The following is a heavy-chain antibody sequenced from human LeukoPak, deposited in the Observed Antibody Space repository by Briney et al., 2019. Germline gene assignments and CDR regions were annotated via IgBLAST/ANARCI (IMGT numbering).Heavy chain of an antibody. Sequence: SETLSLTCTVSGGSISSYYWSWIRQPPGKGLEWIGYICYSGSTNYNPSLKSRVTISVDTSKNQFSLKLSSVTAADTAVYYCATYSSGYYYVAYWGQGTLVTVSS. J-gene: IGHJ4*02. CDR2: ICYSGST. V-gene: IGHV4-59*01. D-gene: IGHD3-22*01. CDR1: GGSISSYY. CDR3: ATYSSGYYYVAY.